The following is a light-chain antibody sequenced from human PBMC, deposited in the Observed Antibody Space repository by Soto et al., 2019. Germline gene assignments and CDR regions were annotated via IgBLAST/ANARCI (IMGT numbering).Light chain of an antibody. CDR3: QHYNRHSEA. V-gene: IGKV1-5*03. J-gene: IGKJ1*01. CDR2: NAS. Sequence: DIQMTQSPSTLSGSVGDRVTITCRASQTISSWLAWYQQKPGKAPKLLIYNASTLKSGVPSRFSGSGSGTEFTLTISRLQHDEFATYYCQHYNRHSEAFGQGTKVELK. CDR1: QTISSW.